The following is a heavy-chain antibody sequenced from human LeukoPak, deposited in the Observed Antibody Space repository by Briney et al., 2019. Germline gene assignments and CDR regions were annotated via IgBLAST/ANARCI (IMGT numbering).Heavy chain of an antibody. V-gene: IGHV3-74*01. D-gene: IGHD3-10*01. CDR3: ARVLXGSXDWFDP. CDR2: INPDGSTT. J-gene: IGHJ5*02. CDR1: GFTFSRYW. Sequence: GGSLRLSCAASGFTFSRYWIHWVRQAPGKGLEWVSRINPDGSTTXYADSVEGRFTISRDNVKNTVYLQMNSLRVEDTAVYYXARVLXGSXDWFDPWGQGTLVTVSS.